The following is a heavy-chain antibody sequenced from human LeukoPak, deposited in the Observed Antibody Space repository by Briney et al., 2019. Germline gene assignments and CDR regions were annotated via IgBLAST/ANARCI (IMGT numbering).Heavy chain of an antibody. CDR2: IYSGGNT. CDR1: GFTVSSNY. V-gene: IGHV3-53*01. J-gene: IGHJ4*02. Sequence: GGSLRLSCAASGFTVSSNYMSWVRQAPGKGLEWVSFIYSGGNTHNSDSVKGRFTISRDNSKNTLYLQMNSLRAEDTAVYYCARRAGDYSHPYDYWGQGTLVTVSS. CDR3: ARRAGDYSHPYDY. D-gene: IGHD3-22*01.